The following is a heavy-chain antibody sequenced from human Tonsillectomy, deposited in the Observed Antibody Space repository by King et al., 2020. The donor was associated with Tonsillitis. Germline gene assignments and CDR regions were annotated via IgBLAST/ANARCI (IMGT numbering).Heavy chain of an antibody. CDR1: GYIFSYFW. D-gene: IGHD5-18*01. J-gene: IGHJ3*02. Sequence: VQLVESGAEVKKPGESLKISCKGSGYIFSYFWIAWVRQMPGKGLEWMGIISPDDSDTRYSPSFQGQVTISADKSISTAYLQWSSLKASDTAMYYCARREYSYLHVFDIWDQGTMVTVSS. CDR3: ARREYSYLHVFDI. CDR2: ISPDDSDT. V-gene: IGHV5-51*01.